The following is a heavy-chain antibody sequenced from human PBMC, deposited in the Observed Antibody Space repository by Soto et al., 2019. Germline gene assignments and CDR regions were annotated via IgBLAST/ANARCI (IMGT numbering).Heavy chain of an antibody. Sequence: SETLSLTCTVSGGSISTSAYYWSWIRQQPGRGLEWISYIYYSGNTYYNPSLKSRVTTSLDTSKNQFSLTLTSVTAADTAIYYCARRAVASGREFDYWGQGALVTVSS. CDR3: ARRAVASGREFDY. V-gene: IGHV4-31*03. CDR1: GGSISTSAYY. J-gene: IGHJ4*02. CDR2: IYYSGNT. D-gene: IGHD3-10*01.